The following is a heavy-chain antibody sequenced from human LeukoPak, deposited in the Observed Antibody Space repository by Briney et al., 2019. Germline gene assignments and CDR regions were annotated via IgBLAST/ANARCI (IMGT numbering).Heavy chain of an antibody. CDR3: ARDGVLGSGPYGMDV. J-gene: IGHJ6*02. D-gene: IGHD3-10*02. V-gene: IGHV3-21*01. Sequence: GGSLRLSCAASGFIFSSYSMNWVRQAPGKGLEWVSFISSSGSNIYYADSVKGRFTISRDNAKNSLYLQMNSLRAEDTAVYYCARDGVLGSGPYGMDVWGQGTTVTVSS. CDR2: ISSSGSNI. CDR1: GFIFSSYS.